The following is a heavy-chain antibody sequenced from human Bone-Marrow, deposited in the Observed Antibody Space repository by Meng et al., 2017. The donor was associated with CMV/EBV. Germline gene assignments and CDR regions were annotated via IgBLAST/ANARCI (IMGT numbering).Heavy chain of an antibody. CDR1: GFTFSSYW. CDR2: IKQDGSEK. J-gene: IGHJ3*02. V-gene: IGHV3-7*01. Sequence: GESLKISCAASGFTFSSYWMSWVRQAPGKGLEWVANIKQDGSEKYYVDSVKGRFTISRDNAKNSLYLQMNSLRAEDTAVYYCARDPLYCSSTSCYLWHAFDIWGQGTRVT. D-gene: IGHD2-2*01. CDR3: ARDPLYCSSTSCYLWHAFDI.